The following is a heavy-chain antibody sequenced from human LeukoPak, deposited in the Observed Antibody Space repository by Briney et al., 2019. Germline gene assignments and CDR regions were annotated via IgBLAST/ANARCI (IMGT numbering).Heavy chain of an antibody. Sequence: SETLSLTCAVYGGSFSGYYWSWIRQPPGKGLEWIGEINHSGSTNYNPSLKSRVTMSVDTSKNQFSLKLSSVTAADTAVYYCARVSGRQQLVLAGPRTLYYYYYYYMDVWGKGTTVTISS. D-gene: IGHD6-13*01. CDR2: INHSGST. CDR1: GGSFSGYY. CDR3: ARVSGRQQLVLAGPRTLYYYYYYYMDV. V-gene: IGHV4-34*01. J-gene: IGHJ6*03.